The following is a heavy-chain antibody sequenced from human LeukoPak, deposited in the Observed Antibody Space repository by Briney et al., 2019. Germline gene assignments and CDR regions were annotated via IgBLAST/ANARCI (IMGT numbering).Heavy chain of an antibody. CDR1: GFTIRDYV. CDR2: IDPSGTAL. CDR3: ARAAYNWI. Sequence: GGSLRLSCAASGFTIRDYVMSWVRQAPGKGLEWVSYIDPSGTALYYADSVKGRFTVSRDNGKNSLSLQLRSLRAEDTALYYCARAAYNWIWGQGTLVTVSS. J-gene: IGHJ4*02. V-gene: IGHV3-11*01. D-gene: IGHD1-20*01.